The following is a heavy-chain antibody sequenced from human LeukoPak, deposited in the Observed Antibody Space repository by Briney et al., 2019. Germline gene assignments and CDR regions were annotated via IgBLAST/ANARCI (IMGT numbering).Heavy chain of an antibody. CDR3: ARDGGVYHSSVYYYSCFDY. J-gene: IGHJ4*02. D-gene: IGHD3-22*01. V-gene: IGHV4-38-2*02. CDR1: GYSISSGYY. Sequence: SETLSLTCAVSGYSISSGYYWGWIRQPPGKGLEWIGSIYHSGSTYYNPSLKSRVTISVDTSKNQFSLKLSSVTAADTAVYYCARDGGVYHSSVYYYSCFDYWGQGTLVTVSS. CDR2: IYHSGST.